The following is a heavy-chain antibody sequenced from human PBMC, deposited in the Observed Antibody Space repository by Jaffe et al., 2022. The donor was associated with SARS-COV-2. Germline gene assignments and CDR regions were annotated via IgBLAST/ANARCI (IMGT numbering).Heavy chain of an antibody. CDR1: GYTLSDDY. CDR2: ISSSSSSI. V-gene: IGHV3-11*01. J-gene: IGHJ4*02. Sequence: QVQLVESGGGLVKPGGSLRLSCTASGYTLSDDYVSWIRQAPGQGLEWISYISSSSSSIYYADSVRGRFTISRDNAKNSVFLQMDSLRGDDTAVYYCASRGGMFNGTYYYFNSWGQGTLVAVS. CDR3: ASRGGMFNGTYYYFNS. D-gene: IGHD1-26*01.